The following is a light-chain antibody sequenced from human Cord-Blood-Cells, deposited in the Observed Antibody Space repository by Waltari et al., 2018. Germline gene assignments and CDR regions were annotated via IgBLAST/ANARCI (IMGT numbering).Light chain of an antibody. CDR2: GAS. V-gene: IGKV3-20*01. CDR1: QSVSSSY. J-gene: IGKJ3*01. Sequence: EIVLTHSPGTLSLSPGERATLYCRASQSVSSSYLAWYQQKPGQAPRLLIYGASSRATGIPDRFSGSGSGTDFTLTISRLEHEDFAVYYCQQYGSSPPRVTFGPGTKVDIK. CDR3: QQYGSSPPRVT.